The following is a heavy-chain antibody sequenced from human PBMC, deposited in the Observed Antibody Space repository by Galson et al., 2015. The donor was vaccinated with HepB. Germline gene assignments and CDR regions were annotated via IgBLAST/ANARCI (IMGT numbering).Heavy chain of an antibody. V-gene: IGHV3-33*07. J-gene: IGHJ3*01. CDR3: ARQGTIHAFDV. D-gene: IGHD2-2*02. CDR2: IWYDGSKK. Sequence: SLRLSCAASGFTFSSYGLYWVRQAPGKGLDWVALIWYDGSKKYYVDSVKGRFTISRDNSKNTLYLEMNSLRAEDTAVYYCARQGTIHAFDVWGQGTSVTVSP. CDR1: GFTFSSYG.